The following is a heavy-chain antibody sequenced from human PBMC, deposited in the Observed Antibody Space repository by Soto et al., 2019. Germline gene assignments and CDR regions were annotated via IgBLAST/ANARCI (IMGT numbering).Heavy chain of an antibody. D-gene: IGHD3-16*02. CDR1: GGSFSGYY. Sequence: SETLSLTCAVYGGSFSGYYWSWIRQPPGKGLEWIGEINHSGSTNYNPSLKSRVTISVDTSKNQFSLKLSSVTAADTAVYYCARAKNYDYVWGSYRFPSLLDYWGQGXLVTVYS. V-gene: IGHV4-34*01. CDR3: ARAKNYDYVWGSYRFPSLLDY. CDR2: INHSGST. J-gene: IGHJ4*02.